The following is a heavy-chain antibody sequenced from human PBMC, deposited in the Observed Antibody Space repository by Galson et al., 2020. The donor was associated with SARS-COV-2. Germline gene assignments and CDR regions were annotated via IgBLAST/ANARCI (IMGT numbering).Heavy chain of an antibody. CDR3: TRLYQGGY. Sequence: GGSLRLSCIASGFTLSDMYMDWVRQAPGTGLEWVGRVRSKVGGYTTEYAASVKGRFVISTDELKNSLYLQMNSLKTEDTAVYYCTRLYQGGYWGRGTLVTVSS. V-gene: IGHV3-72*01. CDR1: GFTLSDMY. J-gene: IGHJ4*02. D-gene: IGHD2-2*01. CDR2: VRSKVGGYTT.